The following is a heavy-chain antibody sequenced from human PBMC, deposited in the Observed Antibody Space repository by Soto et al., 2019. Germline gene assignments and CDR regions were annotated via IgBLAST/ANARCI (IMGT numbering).Heavy chain of an antibody. V-gene: IGHV4-31*03. CDR3: ARRSRYYDSSGYYGDAFDI. Sequence: SETLSLTCTVSGGSISSGGYYWSWIRQHPGKGLEWIGYIYYSGSTYYNPSLKSRVTISVDTSKNQFSLKLSSVTAADTAVYYCARRSRYYDSSGYYGDAFDIWGQGAMVTVSS. J-gene: IGHJ3*02. D-gene: IGHD3-22*01. CDR1: GGSISSGGYY. CDR2: IYYSGST.